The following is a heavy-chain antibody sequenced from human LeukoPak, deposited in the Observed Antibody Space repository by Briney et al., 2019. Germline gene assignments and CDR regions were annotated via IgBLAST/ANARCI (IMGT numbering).Heavy chain of an antibody. CDR2: ISHSGNT. V-gene: IGHV4-38-2*01. D-gene: IGHD3-22*01. CDR3: ARGKGWLLLNYFDY. Sequence: TSETLSLTCAVSAYSISSGYFWDWIRQPPGKGLEWLGSISHSGNTFYNPSLKSRVTISVDTSKNQFSVKVRSVTAADTAVYYCARGKGWLLLNYFDYWGQGTLVTVSS. CDR1: AYSISSGYF. J-gene: IGHJ4*02.